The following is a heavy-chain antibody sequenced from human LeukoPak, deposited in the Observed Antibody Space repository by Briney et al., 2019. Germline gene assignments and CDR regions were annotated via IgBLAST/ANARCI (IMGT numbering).Heavy chain of an antibody. V-gene: IGHV3-23*01. Sequence: PGGSLRLSCAASGFTFSNYAVMWVRQAPGQGLEWVSAITSGGSPRYADSVKGRFTISRDNSKNTLYLQMNSLKTEDTAQYFCAGDPNGDYIGAFEFWGQGTGVTVSS. CDR1: GFTFSNYA. J-gene: IGHJ3*01. CDR2: ITSGGSP. D-gene: IGHD4-17*01. CDR3: AGDPNGDYIGAFEF.